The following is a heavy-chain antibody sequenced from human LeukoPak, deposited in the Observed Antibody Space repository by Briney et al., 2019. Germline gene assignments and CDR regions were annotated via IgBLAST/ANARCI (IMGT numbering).Heavy chain of an antibody. Sequence: GGSLRLSCAASGFSFSDYYMSWNRQAPGKGLEWISYISSSGSSIYYADSVKGRFTISRDNAKNSLYLQMNSLRAEDTAVYYCARVDSYNWADPWGQGTLVTVSS. V-gene: IGHV3-11*04. D-gene: IGHD3-22*01. CDR1: GFSFSDYY. CDR3: ARVDSYNWADP. CDR2: ISSSGSSI. J-gene: IGHJ5*02.